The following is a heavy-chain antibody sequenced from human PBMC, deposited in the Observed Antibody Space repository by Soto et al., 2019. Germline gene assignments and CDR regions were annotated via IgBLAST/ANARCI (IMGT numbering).Heavy chain of an antibody. J-gene: IGHJ4*02. CDR1: GYTFTSYA. D-gene: IGHD3-3*01. CDR3: ARDRAIFGVGTFDY. Sequence: ASVKVSCKASGYTFTSYAMHWVRQAPGQRLEWMGWINAGNGNTKYSRKFQGRVTITRDTSASTAYMELSSLRSEDTAVYYCARDRAIFGVGTFDYWGQGTLVTVSS. V-gene: IGHV1-3*01. CDR2: INAGNGNT.